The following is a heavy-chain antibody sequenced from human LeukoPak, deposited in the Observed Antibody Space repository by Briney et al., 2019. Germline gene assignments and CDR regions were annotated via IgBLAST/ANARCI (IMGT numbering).Heavy chain of an antibody. CDR1: GGSISSSNW. Sequence: SGTLSLTCAVSGGSISSSNWWSWVRQPPGKGLEWIGEINHSGSTNYNPSLKSRVTISVDTSKNQFSLKLSSVTAADTAVYYCARLGDYGDYGGNYWGQGTLVTVSS. V-gene: IGHV4-4*02. J-gene: IGHJ4*02. CDR3: ARLGDYGDYGGNY. D-gene: IGHD4-17*01. CDR2: INHSGST.